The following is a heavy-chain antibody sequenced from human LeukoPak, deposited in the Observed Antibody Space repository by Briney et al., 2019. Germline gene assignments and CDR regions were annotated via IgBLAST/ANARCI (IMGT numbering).Heavy chain of an antibody. CDR2: ISADNGNT. V-gene: IGHV1-18*01. D-gene: IGHD3-10*01. J-gene: IGHJ4*02. CDR1: CYTFTSYG. CDR3: ARVAYYYGSGSYYNVGVFDY. Sequence: ASVKVSCKASCYTFTSYGISWVRQAPGQGLEWMGWISADNGNTNYAQKLQGRVTMTTDTSTSTAYMELRSLRSDDTAVYYCARVAYYYGSGSYYNVGVFDYWGQGTLVTVSS.